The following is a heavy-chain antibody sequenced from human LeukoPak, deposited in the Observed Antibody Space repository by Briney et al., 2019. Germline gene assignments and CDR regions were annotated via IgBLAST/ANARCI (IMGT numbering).Heavy chain of an antibody. CDR2: ISGYNGNT. Sequence: GASVKVSCKASSYTYISYGISWGRQAPGQGLEWMGWISGYNGNTKYAQNVQGRVTMTKDTSTSTAYMELTSLRSDDTDLCYCTRVCDVIPAAGNGMDVWGQGTTVAVSS. CDR3: TRVCDVIPAAGNGMDV. D-gene: IGHD2-2*01. V-gene: IGHV1-18*01. J-gene: IGHJ6*02. CDR1: SYTYISYG.